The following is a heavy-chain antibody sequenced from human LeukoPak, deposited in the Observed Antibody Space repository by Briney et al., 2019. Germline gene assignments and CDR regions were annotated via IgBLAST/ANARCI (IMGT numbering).Heavy chain of an antibody. V-gene: IGHV1-2*02. CDR2: INPNSGGT. J-gene: IGHJ4*02. CDR3: ARAYSSGWYYFDY. D-gene: IGHD6-19*01. Sequence: ASVKVSCKASGYTFTGYYMHWVRQAPGQGLEWMGWINPNSGGTNHAQKFQGRVTMTRDTSISTAYMELSRLRSDDTAVYYCARAYSSGWYYFDYWGQGTLVTVSS. CDR1: GYTFTGYY.